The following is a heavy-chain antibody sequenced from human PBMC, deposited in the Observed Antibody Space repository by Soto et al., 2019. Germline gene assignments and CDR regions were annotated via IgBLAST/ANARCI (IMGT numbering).Heavy chain of an antibody. Sequence: GASVKVSCKASGYTFTSYAMHWVRQAPGQRLEWMGWINAGNGNTKYSQKFQGRVSITRDTSASTAYMELGSLRSEDTAVYYCARHGRGGITMARVDYWGQGTLVTVSS. CDR3: ARHGRGGITMARVDY. V-gene: IGHV1-3*01. CDR1: GYTFTSYA. CDR2: INAGNGNT. D-gene: IGHD3-10*01. J-gene: IGHJ4*02.